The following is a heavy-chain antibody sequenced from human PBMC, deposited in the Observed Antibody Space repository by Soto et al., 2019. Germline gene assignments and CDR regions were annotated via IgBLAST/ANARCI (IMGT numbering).Heavy chain of an antibody. J-gene: IGHJ4*02. V-gene: IGHV3-21*01. CDR1: GFTFSSYS. CDR2: ISSSSSYI. Sequence: EVQLVESGGGLVKPGGSLRLSCAASGFTFSSYSMNWVRQAPGKGLEWVSFISSSSSYIYYADSVKGRFTISRDYAKNSLYLQMSSLRAEDTAVYYCARDPFPLVDCSGTSCYGPFDYWGQGTLVTVSS. CDR3: ARDPFPLVDCSGTSCYGPFDY. D-gene: IGHD2-2*01.